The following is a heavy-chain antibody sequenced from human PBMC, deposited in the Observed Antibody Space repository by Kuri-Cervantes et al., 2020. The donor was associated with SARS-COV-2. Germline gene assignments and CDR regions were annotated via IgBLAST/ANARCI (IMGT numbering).Heavy chain of an antibody. V-gene: IGHV1-2*02. CDR1: GYTFSSYY. CDR3: ARVAVAALDY. J-gene: IGHJ4*02. Sequence: ASVKVSCKASGYTFSSYYMHWVRQAPGQGLEWMGWINPNSGGTNYAQKFQGRVTMTRDTSISTAYMELRSLRSDDTAVYYCARVAVAALDYWGQGTLVTVSS. D-gene: IGHD6-19*01. CDR2: INPNSGGT.